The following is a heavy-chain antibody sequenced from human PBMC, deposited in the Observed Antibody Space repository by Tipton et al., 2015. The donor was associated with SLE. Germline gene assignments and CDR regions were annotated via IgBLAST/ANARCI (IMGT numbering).Heavy chain of an antibody. D-gene: IGHD3-3*01. CDR2: IYTSGST. Sequence: TLSLTCTVSGGSFGSGGYYWTWVRQSAGKGLEFIGRIYTSGSTNYNPSLESRVTISVDTSKNQFYLRLTSVTAADTAVYYCARPYDFWSGYSSWGQGTLVSVSS. CDR3: ARPYDFWSGYSS. J-gene: IGHJ5*02. V-gene: IGHV4-61*02. CDR1: GGSFGSGGYY.